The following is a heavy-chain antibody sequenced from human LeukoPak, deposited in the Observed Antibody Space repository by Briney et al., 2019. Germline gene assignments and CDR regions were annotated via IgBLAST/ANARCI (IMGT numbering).Heavy chain of an antibody. D-gene: IGHD3-22*01. J-gene: IGHJ3*02. V-gene: IGHV4-39*07. CDR2: IYYSGSP. CDR3: TRVGSDYDSSAYPDAFDI. CDR1: GGSISSSDYY. Sequence: SETLSLTCTVSGGSISSSDYYWAWIRQPPGKGLEWIGSIYYSGSPYYNPSLKSRVTTSVDTSKNQFSMKLSSVTAADPAVYYCTRVGSDYDSSAYPDAFDIWGRGTMVTVSS.